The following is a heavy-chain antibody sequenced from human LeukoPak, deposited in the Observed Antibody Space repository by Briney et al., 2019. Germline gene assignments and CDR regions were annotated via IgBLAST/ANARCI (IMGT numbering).Heavy chain of an antibody. J-gene: IGHJ4*02. CDR2: IASDGSST. CDR3: ARGRPHGNDY. D-gene: IGHD4-23*01. CDR1: GFTFSSYA. V-gene: IGHV3-74*01. Sequence: GGSLRLSCAASGFTFSSYAMNWVRQAPGKGLVWVSRIASDGSSTTYADSVKGRFSISRDNAKNALYLQMNSLRVEDTAVYYGARGRPHGNDYWGQGTLVTVSS.